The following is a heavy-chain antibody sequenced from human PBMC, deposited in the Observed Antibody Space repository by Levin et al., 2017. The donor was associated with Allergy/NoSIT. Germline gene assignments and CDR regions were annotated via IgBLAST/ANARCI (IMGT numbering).Heavy chain of an antibody. V-gene: IGHV4-4*02. CDR3: ARRSDFGNYAYAFDL. CDR2: IYHIGST. D-gene: IGHD4-11*01. Sequence: SETLSLTCTVSGGSLGGGSWWIWVRQPPGKGLEWIGQIYHIGSTNYTPSLRNRVTMSIDKSKSQFSLRLSSVTAADTAVYYCARRSDFGNYAYAFDLWGQGTTVTVSS. J-gene: IGHJ3*01. CDR1: GGSLGGGSW.